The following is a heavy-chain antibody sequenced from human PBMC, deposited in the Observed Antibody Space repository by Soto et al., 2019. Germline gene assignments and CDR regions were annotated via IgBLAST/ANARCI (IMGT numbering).Heavy chain of an antibody. CDR1: GYTLTSYA. D-gene: IGHD2-21*01. Sequence: ASVKVSCKASGYTLTSYAMHWVRQAPGQRLEWMGWINAGNGNTKYSQKFQGRVTITRDTSASTAYMELSSLRSEDTAVYYCARDVGYCGGDCYGDWGQGTPVTVSS. V-gene: IGHV1-3*01. CDR3: ARDVGYCGGDCYGD. CDR2: INAGNGNT. J-gene: IGHJ4*02.